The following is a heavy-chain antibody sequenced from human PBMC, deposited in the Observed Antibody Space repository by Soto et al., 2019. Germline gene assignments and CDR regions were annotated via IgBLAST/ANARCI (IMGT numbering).Heavy chain of an antibody. J-gene: IGHJ5*02. CDR2: IYYSGST. CDR1: GGSISSYY. V-gene: IGHV4-59*01. CDR3: ARDLSHFTIFGAHSWFDP. D-gene: IGHD3-3*01. Sequence: SETLSLTCTVSGGSISSYYWSWIRQPPGKGLEWIGYIYYSGSTNYNPSLKSRVTISVDTSKNQFSLKLSSVTAADTAVYYCARDLSHFTIFGAHSWFDPWGQGTLVTVSS.